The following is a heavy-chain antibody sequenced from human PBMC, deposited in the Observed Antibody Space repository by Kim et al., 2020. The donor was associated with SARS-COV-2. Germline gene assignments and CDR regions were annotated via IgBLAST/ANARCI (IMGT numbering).Heavy chain of an antibody. Sequence: GGSLRLSCAASGFTFSSYAMHWVRQAPGKGLEWVAVILYDGSNKYYADSVKGRFTISRDNSKNTLYLQMNSLRAEDTAVYYCARDPYYYYGSGSYYGFDYWGQGTLVTVSS. J-gene: IGHJ4*02. V-gene: IGHV3-30*04. CDR3: ARDPYYYYGSGSYYGFDY. D-gene: IGHD3-10*01. CDR1: GFTFSSYA. CDR2: ILYDGSNK.